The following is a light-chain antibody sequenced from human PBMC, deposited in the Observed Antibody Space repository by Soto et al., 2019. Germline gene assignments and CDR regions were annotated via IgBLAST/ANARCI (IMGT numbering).Light chain of an antibody. Sequence: DIVLTQFPESLTVSPGERVTINCDSSQSVLYRANNRSHLAWFQQRPGQPPKLLIFWASFRESGVPARFSGSGSGTHFTLIISSLQAEDVAVYHCHQFFITPWTFGQGTRVEIK. V-gene: IGKV4-1*01. J-gene: IGKJ1*01. CDR2: WAS. CDR3: HQFFITPWT. CDR1: QSVLYRANNRSH.